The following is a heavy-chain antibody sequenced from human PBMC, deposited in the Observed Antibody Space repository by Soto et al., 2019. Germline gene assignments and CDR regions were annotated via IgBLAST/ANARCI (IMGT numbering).Heavy chain of an antibody. Sequence: GGSLSLSCSASGFTFSSYAMHWVRQAPGKGLEYVSAISSNGGSTYYADSVKGRFTISRDNSKNTLYLQMSSLRAEDTAVYYCVKDDRIQLWLPGYYYGMDVWGQGTTVTVSS. D-gene: IGHD5-18*01. CDR3: VKDDRIQLWLPGYYYGMDV. CDR2: ISSNGGST. V-gene: IGHV3-64D*08. CDR1: GFTFSSYA. J-gene: IGHJ6*02.